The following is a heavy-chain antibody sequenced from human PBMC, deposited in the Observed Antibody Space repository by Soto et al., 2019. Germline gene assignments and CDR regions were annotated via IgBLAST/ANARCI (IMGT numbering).Heavy chain of an antibody. D-gene: IGHD6-13*01. CDR1: GYTFTTYD. CDR3: ARANRDSSWYRYDGLDV. J-gene: IGHJ6*02. Sequence: ASVKVSCKASGYTFTTYDIHWVRQATGQGLEWMGWMSPHNGNTGFAQKFRGRVTIDRNTSKSTAYLQMDSLKTEDAAMYFCARANRDSSWYRYDGLDVWGQGTTVT. CDR2: MSPHNGNT. V-gene: IGHV1-8*01.